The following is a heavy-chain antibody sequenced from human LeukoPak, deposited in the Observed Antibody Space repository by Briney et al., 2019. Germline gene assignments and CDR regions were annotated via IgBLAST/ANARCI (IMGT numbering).Heavy chain of an antibody. CDR1: GGSISSYF. CDR3: ARLYYYDSSDFALYYYYYYMDV. CDR2: IYNSGNT. J-gene: IGHJ6*03. V-gene: IGHV4-59*01. D-gene: IGHD3-22*01. Sequence: SPSETLSLTCTVSGGSISSYFWSWIRQPPEKGLEWIGYIYNSGNTNYNPSLKSRVTISVDTSKNQFSLKLSSVTAADTAVYYCARLYYYDSSDFALYYYYYYMDVWGKGATVTVSS.